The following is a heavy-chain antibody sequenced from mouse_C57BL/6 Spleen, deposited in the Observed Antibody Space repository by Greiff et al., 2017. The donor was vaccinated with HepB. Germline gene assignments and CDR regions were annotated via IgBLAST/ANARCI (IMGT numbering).Heavy chain of an antibody. CDR2: IRLKSDNYET. D-gene: IGHD2-12*01. CDR3: TAYYSGAY. V-gene: IGHV6-3*01. CDR1: GFTFSNYC. Sequence: EVQLQESGGGLVQPGGSMKLSCVASGFTFSNYCMTWVRQSPEKGLEWVAQIRLKSDNYETPYAESVKGRFTISRDDSKSSGYMQMNNLRAEDTGIYYCTAYYSGAYWGQGTLVTVSA. J-gene: IGHJ3*01.